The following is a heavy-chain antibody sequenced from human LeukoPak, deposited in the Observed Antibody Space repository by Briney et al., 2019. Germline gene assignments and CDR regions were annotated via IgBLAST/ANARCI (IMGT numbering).Heavy chain of an antibody. D-gene: IGHD3-10*01. CDR1: GFTFDDYA. J-gene: IGHJ4*02. CDR3: AKDSNPYYGSGTYYSVRKPYYFDY. CDR2: ISWNSGSI. V-gene: IGHV3-9*01. Sequence: GRFLRLSCAASGFTFDDYAMHWVRQAPGKGLEWVSGISWNSGSIGYADSVKGRFTISRDNAKNSLYLQMNSLRAEDTALYYCAKDSNPYYGSGTYYSVRKPYYFDYWGQGTLVTVSS.